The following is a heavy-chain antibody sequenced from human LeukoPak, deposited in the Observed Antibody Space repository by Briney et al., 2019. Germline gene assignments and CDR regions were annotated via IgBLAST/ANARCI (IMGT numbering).Heavy chain of an antibody. Sequence: GGSLRLSCAASGFTFSRYAMSWVRQAPGKGLEWVSAISGSGGSTYYADSVKGRFTISRDNSKNTLYLQMNSLRAEDTAVYYCARGGYSINSLDYWGQGTLVTVSS. CDR3: ARGGYSINSLDY. CDR2: ISGSGGST. D-gene: IGHD4-11*01. J-gene: IGHJ4*02. CDR1: GFTFSRYA. V-gene: IGHV3-23*01.